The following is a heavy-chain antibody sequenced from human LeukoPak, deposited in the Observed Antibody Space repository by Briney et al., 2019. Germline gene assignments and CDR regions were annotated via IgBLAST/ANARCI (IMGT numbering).Heavy chain of an antibody. J-gene: IGHJ4*02. Sequence: GGSLRLSCTASGFTFGDYAMSWVRQAPGKGLEGVGFIRSKVYRGTAEYAASVKGRFTISRDDSKSIAYLQMNSLKTEDTAVYYCVPEKSFDYWGQGTLVTVSS. CDR3: VPEKSFDY. CDR2: IRSKVYRGTA. CDR1: GFTFGDYA. V-gene: IGHV3-49*04. D-gene: IGHD1-14*01.